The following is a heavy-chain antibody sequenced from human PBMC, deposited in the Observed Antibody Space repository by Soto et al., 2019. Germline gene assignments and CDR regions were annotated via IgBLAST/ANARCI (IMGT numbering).Heavy chain of an antibody. CDR1: GFTLSNYA. D-gene: IGHD3-22*01. V-gene: IGHV3-23*01. J-gene: IGHJ4*02. CDR2: ISISGGST. CDR3: AKDLRDSSGYYYYIDS. Sequence: EVQLLESGGGSVQPGGSLRLSCAASGFTLSNYAMSWVRQGPGKGLEWVSAISISGGSTYYADSVKGRFTISRDSSKNTLYLQMNSLRAEDTAVYYCAKDLRDSSGYYYYIDSWGQGILVTVSS.